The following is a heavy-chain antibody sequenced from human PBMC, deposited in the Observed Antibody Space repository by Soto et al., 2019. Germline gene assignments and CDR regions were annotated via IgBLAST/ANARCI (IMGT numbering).Heavy chain of an antibody. CDR2: ISGSGGST. J-gene: IGHJ4*02. D-gene: IGHD6-19*01. CDR1: GFTFSSYA. V-gene: IGHV3-23*01. CDR3: AKDSSHMAVAGTLELNYFDY. Sequence: PGGSLRLSCAASGFTFSSYAMSWVRQAPGKGLEWVSAISGSGGSTYYADSVKGRFTISRDNSKNTLYLQMNSLRAENTAVYYCAKDSSHMAVAGTLELNYFDYWGQGTLVTVSS.